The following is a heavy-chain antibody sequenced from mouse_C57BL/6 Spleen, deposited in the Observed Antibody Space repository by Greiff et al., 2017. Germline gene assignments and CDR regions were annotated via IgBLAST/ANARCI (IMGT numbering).Heavy chain of an antibody. CDR2: IDPANGNT. CDR1: GFNIKHSY. D-gene: IGHD1-1*01. Sequence: VQLQQSVAELVRPGASVKLSCTASGFNIKHSYMHWVKQRPEQGLEWIGRIDPANGNTKYAPKFQGKATITADTSSNPAYLQLSSLTSEDTAVYYWARERVCYGSGWYYAMGDWGQGAAVTVAS. J-gene: IGHJ4*01. V-gene: IGHV14-3*01. CDR3: ARERVCYGSGWYYAMGD.